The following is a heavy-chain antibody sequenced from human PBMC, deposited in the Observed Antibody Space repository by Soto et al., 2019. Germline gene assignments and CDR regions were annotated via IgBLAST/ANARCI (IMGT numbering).Heavy chain of an antibody. D-gene: IGHD1-1*01. Sequence: SETLSLTCTVSGGSISSSSYYWGWIRQPPGKGLEWIGEINHSGSTNYNPSLKSRVTISVDTSKNQFSLKLSSVTAADTAVYYCATATHRRYILRWGQGTLVTVSS. CDR1: GGSISSSSYY. J-gene: IGHJ4*02. CDR3: ATATHRRYILR. V-gene: IGHV4-39*07. CDR2: INHSGST.